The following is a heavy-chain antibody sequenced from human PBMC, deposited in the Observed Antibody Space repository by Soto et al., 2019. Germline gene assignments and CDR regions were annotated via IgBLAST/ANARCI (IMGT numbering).Heavy chain of an antibody. CDR3: ARALYYYGSGSYEERVALDWFDP. CDR2: ISAYNGNT. J-gene: IGHJ5*02. V-gene: IGHV1-18*01. Sequence: QVQLVQSGAEVKKPGASVKVSCKASGYTFTSYGISWVRQAPGQGLEWMGWISAYNGNTNYAQKLQGRVTMTTDTSTSTAYMELRSRRSDDTAVYYCARALYYYGSGSYEERVALDWFDPGAREPWSPSPQ. CDR1: GYTFTSYG. D-gene: IGHD3-10*01.